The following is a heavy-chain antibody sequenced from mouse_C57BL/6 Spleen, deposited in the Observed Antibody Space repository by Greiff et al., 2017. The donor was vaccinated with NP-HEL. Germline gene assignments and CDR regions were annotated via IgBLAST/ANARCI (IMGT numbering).Heavy chain of an antibody. CDR2: INPNNGGT. J-gene: IGHJ2*01. CDR3: AISGYYNGRPLHFFYY. CDR1: GYTFTDYY. Sequence: EVKLQQSGPELVKPGASVKISCKASGYTFTDYYMNWVKQSHGKSLEWIGDINPNNGGTSYNQKFKGKAKLTIDKASRTAYMELRSLTSEDSAVYYSAISGYYNGRPLHFFYYWGQGTTLTVSS. D-gene: IGHD1-1*01. V-gene: IGHV1-26*01.